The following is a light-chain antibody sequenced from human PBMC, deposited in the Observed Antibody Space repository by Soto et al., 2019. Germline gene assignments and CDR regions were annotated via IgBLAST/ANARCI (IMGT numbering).Light chain of an antibody. CDR2: GAS. V-gene: IGKV3D-15*01. CDR3: QQYNNWPLT. J-gene: IGKJ4*01. CDR1: QSVSSS. Sequence: EIVLTQSPTTLSVSPGERATLSCRASQSVSSSYIAWYQQKPGQAPRLLIYGASSRATGIPDRFSGSGSGTDFTLTISSLQSEDFAVYYCQQYNNWPLTFGGGTKVEIK.